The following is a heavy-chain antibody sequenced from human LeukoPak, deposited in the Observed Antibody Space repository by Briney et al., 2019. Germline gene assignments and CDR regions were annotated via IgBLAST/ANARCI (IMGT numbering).Heavy chain of an antibody. V-gene: IGHV3-23*01. CDR1: GFTFRSYA. CDR3: AKRSEYGGDWNYFDY. CDR2: ISGSGGST. D-gene: IGHD4-23*01. Sequence: GGSLRLSCAASGFTFRSYAMSWVRQAPGKGLEWVSAISGSGGSTYYADSVEGRFTISRDNSKNTLFLQMNSVRDEDTATYYCAKRSEYGGDWNYFDYWGQGTPVTVSS. J-gene: IGHJ4*02.